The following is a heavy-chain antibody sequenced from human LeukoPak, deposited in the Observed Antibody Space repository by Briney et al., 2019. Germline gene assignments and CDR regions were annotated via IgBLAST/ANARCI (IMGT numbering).Heavy chain of an antibody. D-gene: IGHD4-17*01. CDR2: IYYSGST. V-gene: IGHV4-59*01. Sequence: SETLSLTCTVSGGSISSYYWSWIRQPPGKGLEWIGYIYYSGSTNYNPSLKSRVTISVDTSKNQFSLKLSSVTAADTAVYYCASREVTTRPWGWFDPWGQGTLVSVSS. CDR1: GGSISSYY. CDR3: ASREVTTRPWGWFDP. J-gene: IGHJ5*02.